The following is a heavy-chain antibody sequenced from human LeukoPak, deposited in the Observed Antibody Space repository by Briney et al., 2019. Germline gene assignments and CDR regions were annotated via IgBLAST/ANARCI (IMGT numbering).Heavy chain of an antibody. CDR1: GFTFSSYG. V-gene: IGHV3-30*18. J-gene: IGHJ4*02. D-gene: IGHD6-13*01. CDR2: ISYDGSNK. Sequence: GRSLRLSCAASGFTFSSYGMHWVRQAPGRGLERVAVISYDGSNKYYADSVKGRFTISRDNSKNTLYLQMNSLRAEDTAVYYCAKGAAAAGFDYWGQGTLVTVSS. CDR3: AKGAAAAGFDY.